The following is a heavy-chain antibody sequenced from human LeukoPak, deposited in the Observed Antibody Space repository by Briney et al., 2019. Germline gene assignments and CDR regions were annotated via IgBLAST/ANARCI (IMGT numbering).Heavy chain of an antibody. CDR3: ARLSDY. CDR2: IYHSGST. V-gene: IGHV4-38-2*01. Sequence: SETLSLTCAVSGYSISSGYYWGWIRQPPGKGLEWIGSIYHSGSTYYNPSLKSRVTISVDTSKNQFSLKLSSVAAADTAVYYCARLSDYWGQGTLVTVSS. J-gene: IGHJ4*02. CDR1: GYSISSGYY.